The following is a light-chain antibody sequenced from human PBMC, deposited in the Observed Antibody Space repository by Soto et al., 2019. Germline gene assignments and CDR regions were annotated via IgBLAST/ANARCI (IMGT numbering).Light chain of an antibody. Sequence: QSVLTQPPSASGTPGQRVTISRSGSSSNIGSNYVYWYQQLPGTAPKLLIYRNNQRPSGVPDRFSGSKSGTSASLAISGLRSEDEADYYSAAWDDSLSGLVFGTGTKVTVL. J-gene: IGLJ1*01. CDR1: SSNIGSNY. CDR3: AAWDDSLSGLV. V-gene: IGLV1-47*01. CDR2: RNN.